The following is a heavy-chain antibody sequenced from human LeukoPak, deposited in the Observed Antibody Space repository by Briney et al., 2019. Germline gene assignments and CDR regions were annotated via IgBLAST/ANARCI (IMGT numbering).Heavy chain of an antibody. CDR2: IYYSGTT. CDR3: ARHLGGGIYFNY. CDR1: GASITGHY. J-gene: IGHJ4*02. V-gene: IGHV4-59*08. Sequence: SETLSLTCTVSGASITGHYWSWIRQPPGKGLEWIGFIYYSGTTNYNPSLKSRVTISVDTSKNQFSLTLSSVTAADTAVYYCARHLGGGIYFNYWGQGTLVTVSS. D-gene: IGHD3-16*01.